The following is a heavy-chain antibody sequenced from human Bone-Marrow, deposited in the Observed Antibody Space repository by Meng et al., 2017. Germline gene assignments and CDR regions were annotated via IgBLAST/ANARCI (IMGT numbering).Heavy chain of an antibody. CDR2: MNPNSGNT. D-gene: IGHD6-13*01. CDR3: ARAPYSSKDWSDP. Sequence: VQLVQSGGEVKKPGASVKVSCKASEYTFTRYDINLVRQATGQGLERMGWMNPNSGNTGYAQKSQGRVTMTRKTSISTAYMELISLRSEDTAVYYCARAPYSSKDWSDPWGQGTLVTVSS. V-gene: IGHV1-8*01. J-gene: IGHJ5*02. CDR1: EYTFTRYD.